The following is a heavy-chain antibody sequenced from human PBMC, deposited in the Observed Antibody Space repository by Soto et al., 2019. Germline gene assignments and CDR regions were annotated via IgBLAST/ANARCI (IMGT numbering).Heavy chain of an antibody. CDR2: IYYSGNT. V-gene: IGHV4-30-4*01. CDR3: ARDRYYGSGTYYNFYYGMDV. D-gene: IGHD3-10*01. CDR1: ACSISGGDDC. Sequence: PSETLSPTCSVSACSISGGDDCWNWIRQPPGKGLEWIGYIYYSGNTYYNPSPRSRVTISLDRSENQFSLKLSFVTAEDTAVYYCARDRYYGSGTYYNFYYGMDVWGQGTTVTVSS. J-gene: IGHJ6*02.